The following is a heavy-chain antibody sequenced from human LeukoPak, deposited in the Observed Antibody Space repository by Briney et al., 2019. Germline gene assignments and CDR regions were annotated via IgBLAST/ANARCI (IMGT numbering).Heavy chain of an antibody. D-gene: IGHD4-23*01. J-gene: IGHJ4*02. V-gene: IGHV4-4*02. CDR3: AKNGGNSDFGY. CDR2: ISHGGNT. Sequence: SGTLSLTCAVSGDSIRSSNWWTWVRQPPGKGLEGIGEISHGGNTNYNPSLKRRLSMSVDKSNNQFSLKLNSMTAADTAVYYCAKNGGNSDFGYCGQGTLVTVSS. CDR1: GDSIRSSNW.